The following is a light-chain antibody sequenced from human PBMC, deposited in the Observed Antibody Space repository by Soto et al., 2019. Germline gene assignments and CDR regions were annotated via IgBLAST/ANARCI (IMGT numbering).Light chain of an antibody. CDR3: SSYTTSSFVV. Sequence: QSALTQPASVSGSPGQSITISCTGTSSDVGRYNYVSWYQQHPGKAPKLMISEVDNRPSGVSTRFSGSKSGNTASLTISGLQAEDEADYYCSSYTTSSFVVFGGGTKVTVL. V-gene: IGLV2-14*01. CDR2: EVD. CDR1: SSDVGRYNY. J-gene: IGLJ2*01.